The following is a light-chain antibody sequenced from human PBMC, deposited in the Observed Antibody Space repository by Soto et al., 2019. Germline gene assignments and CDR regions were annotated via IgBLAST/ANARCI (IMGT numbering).Light chain of an antibody. J-gene: IGKJ2*01. CDR2: DAS. CDR3: QQRSNWPPKYT. CDR1: QSVSSY. Sequence: EIVLTQSPATLSLSPGERATLSCRASQSVSSYLAWYQQKPGQAPRLLIYDASNRATGIPARFSGSGSGTAFTLTIISLEPEDFAVYYCQQRSNWPPKYTFGQGTKLEI. V-gene: IGKV3-11*01.